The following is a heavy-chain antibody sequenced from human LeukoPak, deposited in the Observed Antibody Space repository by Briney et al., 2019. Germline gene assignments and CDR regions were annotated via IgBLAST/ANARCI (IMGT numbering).Heavy chain of an antibody. CDR2: INHSGST. CDR1: GGSFSGYY. Sequence: SETLSLTRAVYGGSFSGYYWSWIRQPPGKGLEWIGEINHSGSTNYNPSLKSRVTISVDTSKNQFSLKLSSVTAADTAVYYCARDLRAYGSGRLRQLSFDYWGQGTLVTVSS. D-gene: IGHD3-10*01. CDR3: ARDLRAYGSGRLRQLSFDY. J-gene: IGHJ4*02. V-gene: IGHV4-34*01.